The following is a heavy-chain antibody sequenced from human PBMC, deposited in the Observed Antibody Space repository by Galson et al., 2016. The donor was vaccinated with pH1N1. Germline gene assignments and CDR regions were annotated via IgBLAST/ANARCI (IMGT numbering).Heavy chain of an antibody. CDR3: ARVGDFWSYYYYNMDV. CDR2: IYSGGRT. CDR1: GFTVSSNY. J-gene: IGHJ6*02. D-gene: IGHD3-3*01. V-gene: IGHV3-53*01. Sequence: SLRLSCAASGFTVSSNYMSWVRQAPGKGLEWVSLIYSGGRTYYADSMKGRFTISRDNSKNTLYLQMNSLRVEYTAVYYCARVGDFWSYYYYNMDVWGQGTTVTVSS.